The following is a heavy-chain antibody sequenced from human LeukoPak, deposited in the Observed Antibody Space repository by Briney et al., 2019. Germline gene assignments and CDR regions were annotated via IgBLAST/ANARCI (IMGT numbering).Heavy chain of an antibody. Sequence: PGGSLRLSCAASGFTFSSYGVSWVRQAPGKGLEWVSAISGSGGSTYYADSVKGRFTISRDNSKNTLYLQMNSLRAEDTAVYYCAKDPDYYGSGSYSDYWGQGTLVTVSP. D-gene: IGHD3-10*01. CDR2: ISGSGGST. CDR1: GFTFSSYG. V-gene: IGHV3-23*01. J-gene: IGHJ4*02. CDR3: AKDPDYYGSGSYSDY.